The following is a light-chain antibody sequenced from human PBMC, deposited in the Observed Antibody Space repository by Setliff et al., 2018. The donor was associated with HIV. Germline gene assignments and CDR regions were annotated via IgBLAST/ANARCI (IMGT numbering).Light chain of an antibody. Sequence: QSVLTRPASVSGSHGQSITISCPGTSSDVGAYNYVSWYQQHPGKAPKLLIYEVSNRPSGVSNRFSGSKSGNTAFLTISGLQAEDEADYFCCSHAGSGTDIFATGTKVTVL. J-gene: IGLJ1*01. CDR1: SSDVGAYNY. CDR2: EVS. CDR3: CSHAGSGTDI. V-gene: IGLV2-14*01.